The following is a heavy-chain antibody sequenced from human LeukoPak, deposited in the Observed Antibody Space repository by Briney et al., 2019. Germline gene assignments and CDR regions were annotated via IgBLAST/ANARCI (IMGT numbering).Heavy chain of an antibody. V-gene: IGHV1-2*02. Sequence: SVKVSCKASGNTFSGYYMHWVRRAPGQGLEWMGWINPNSGATNYAQKFQGRVTMTRDTSITTAYMELSSLRSDDTAIFYCATGVNFDYWGQGTLVSVSS. CDR2: INPNSGAT. J-gene: IGHJ4*02. CDR1: GNTFSGYY. CDR3: ATGVNFDY.